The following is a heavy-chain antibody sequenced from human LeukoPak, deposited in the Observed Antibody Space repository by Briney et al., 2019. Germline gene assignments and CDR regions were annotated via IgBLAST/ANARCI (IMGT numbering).Heavy chain of an antibody. CDR1: GFIFSSYL. Sequence: GGSLRLSCAASGFIFSSYLISWVRQAPRKGLEWVANIKEDGNEKYYVDSLKGRCTISRDNAKKSLYLQTNSLRAEDTAVYYCARRALRYCSSTSCPAQYYGVDVWGKGATVTVSS. CDR3: ARRALRYCSSTSCPAQYYGVDV. D-gene: IGHD2-2*01. CDR2: IKEDGNEK. V-gene: IGHV3-7*03. J-gene: IGHJ6*04.